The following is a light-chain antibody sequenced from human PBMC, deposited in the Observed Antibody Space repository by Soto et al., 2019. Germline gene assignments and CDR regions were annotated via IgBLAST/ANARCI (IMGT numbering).Light chain of an antibody. V-gene: IGLV6-57*04. J-gene: IGLJ2*01. CDR1: IGGIASNY. CDR3: QSYDSSNLV. CDR2: EDN. Sequence: NFMLTQPHSVSESPGKTVTISCTRSIGGIASNYVQWYQQRPGSAPTTVIYEDNQRPSGVPDRFSGSIDSSSNSASLTISGLKTEDEADYYCQSYDSSNLVFGGGTKLTVL.